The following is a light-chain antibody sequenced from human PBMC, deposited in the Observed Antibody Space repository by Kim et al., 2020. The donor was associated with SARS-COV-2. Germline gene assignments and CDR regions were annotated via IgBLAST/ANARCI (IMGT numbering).Light chain of an antibody. CDR3: SSYAGSNTWV. J-gene: IGLJ3*02. V-gene: IGLV2-8*01. Sequence: GQSVTISCTGTSSDVAAYASVSWYQHHPGKAPKLMIFQGTKRPSGVPDRFSGSKSGNTASLTVSGLQTDDEAEYYCSSYAGSNTWVFGGGTQLTVL. CDR1: SSDVAAYAS. CDR2: QGT.